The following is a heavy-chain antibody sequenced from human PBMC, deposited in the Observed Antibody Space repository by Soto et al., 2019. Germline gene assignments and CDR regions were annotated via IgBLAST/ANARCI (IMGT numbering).Heavy chain of an antibody. CDR2: IVVGSGNT. J-gene: IGHJ6*02. CDR1: GLTFTSSA. Sequence: SVKVSCKASGLTFTSSAVQWVRQARGQRLEWIGWIVVGSGNTNYAQKFQERVTITRDMSTSTAYMELSSLRSEDTAVYYCAAVPRRGGGGGGVVGMDVWGQGTTVTVSS. D-gene: IGHD2-15*01. V-gene: IGHV1-58*01. CDR3: AAVPRRGGGGGGVVGMDV.